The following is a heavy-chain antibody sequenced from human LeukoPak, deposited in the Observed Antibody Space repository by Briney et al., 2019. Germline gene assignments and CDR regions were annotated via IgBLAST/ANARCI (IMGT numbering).Heavy chain of an antibody. CDR1: GYTLTELS. V-gene: IGHV1-24*01. Sequence: ASVKASCKVSGYTLTELSMHWVRQAPGKGLEWMGGFDPEDGETIYAQKFQGRVTMAEDTSTDTAYMELSSLRSEDTAVYYCATEARPIYYYDSSGYRTPLQHWGQGTLVTVSS. CDR3: ATEARPIYYYDSSGYRTPLQH. CDR2: FDPEDGET. D-gene: IGHD3-22*01. J-gene: IGHJ1*01.